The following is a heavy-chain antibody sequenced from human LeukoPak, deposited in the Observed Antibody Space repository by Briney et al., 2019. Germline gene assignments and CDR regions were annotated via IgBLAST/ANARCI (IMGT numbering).Heavy chain of an antibody. Sequence: GGSLRLSCAASGFTFSSYEMNWVRHSPGEGLERVSYISSSGSTIYYAHSVKGRFTISRDKAKNSLYLQMNSLRAEDTAVYYCAELGITMIGGVWGKGTTVTISS. D-gene: IGHD3-10*02. V-gene: IGHV3-48*03. CDR1: GFTFSSYE. CDR3: AELGITMIGGV. CDR2: ISSSGSTI. J-gene: IGHJ6*04.